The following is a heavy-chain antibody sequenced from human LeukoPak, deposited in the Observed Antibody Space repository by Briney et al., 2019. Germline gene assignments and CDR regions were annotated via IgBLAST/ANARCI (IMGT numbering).Heavy chain of an antibody. J-gene: IGHJ6*02. CDR2: IKGDTHDGTA. D-gene: IGHD6-19*01. CDR3: ATGGMAVPDLYYYYGMDV. Sequence: GSLRLSCAASGFPFRNAWMTWVRQAPGKGLEWVGRIKGDTHDGTADYAAPVTGRFTISRDDTENTLFLQMNSLKFEDTGVYYCATGGMAVPDLYYYYGMDVWGQGTTVTVSS. CDR1: GFPFRNAW. V-gene: IGHV3-15*01.